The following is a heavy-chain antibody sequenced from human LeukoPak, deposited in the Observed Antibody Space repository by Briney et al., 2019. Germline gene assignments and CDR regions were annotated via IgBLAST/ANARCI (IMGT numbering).Heavy chain of an antibody. Sequence: PSETLSLTCTVSGGSISSGDYYWSWIRQPPGKGLEWIGYIYYSGSTNYNPSLKSRVTISVDTSKNQFSLKLSSVTAADTAVYYCARHLSDYDFWSGYYEVSAEYYFDYWGQGTLITVSS. V-gene: IGHV4-61*08. CDR3: ARHLSDYDFWSGYYEVSAEYYFDY. CDR2: IYYSGST. J-gene: IGHJ4*02. CDR1: GGSISSGDYY. D-gene: IGHD3-3*01.